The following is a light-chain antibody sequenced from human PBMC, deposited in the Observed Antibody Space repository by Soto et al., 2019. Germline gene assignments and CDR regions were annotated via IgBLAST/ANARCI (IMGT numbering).Light chain of an antibody. J-gene: IGKJ4*01. CDR1: QSVRSSY. CDR3: QQYGIPLT. V-gene: IGKV3-20*01. Sequence: EIVLTQSPGTLSLSPGGRATLSCRASQSVRSSYLAWYQQRPGQAPRLLIFGASFRDTGIPDRFSGSGSGTDFTLTISRLEPEDFAVYYCQQYGIPLTCGGGTKVEIK. CDR2: GAS.